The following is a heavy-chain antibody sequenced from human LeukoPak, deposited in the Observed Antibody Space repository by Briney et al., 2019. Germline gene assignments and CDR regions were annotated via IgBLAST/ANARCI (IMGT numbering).Heavy chain of an antibody. D-gene: IGHD1-1*01. CDR3: ARPVPSRLGWFDP. CDR1: GGSISSSSYY. CDR2: IYYSGST. J-gene: IGHJ5*02. Sequence: PSETLSLTCTVSGGSISSSSYYWGWIRRPPGKGLEWIGSIYYSGSTYYNPSLRSRVSISVHTSKNQFSLKLTSVTAADTAVYYCARPVPSRLGWFDPWGQGTLVTVSS. V-gene: IGHV4-39*01.